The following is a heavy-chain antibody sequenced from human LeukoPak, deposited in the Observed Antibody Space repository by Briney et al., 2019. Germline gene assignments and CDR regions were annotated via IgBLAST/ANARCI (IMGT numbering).Heavy chain of an antibody. CDR2: IIPIFGTA. V-gene: IGHV1-69*13. D-gene: IGHD6-19*01. CDR3: ARAGPKYSSGTFDY. J-gene: IGHJ4*02. CDR1: GGTFSSYA. Sequence: ASVKVSCKASGGTFSSYAISWVRQAPGQGLEWMGGIIPIFGTANYAQKFQGRVTITADESTSTAYMELSSLRSEDTAVYYCARAGPKYSSGTFDYWGQGTLVTVSS.